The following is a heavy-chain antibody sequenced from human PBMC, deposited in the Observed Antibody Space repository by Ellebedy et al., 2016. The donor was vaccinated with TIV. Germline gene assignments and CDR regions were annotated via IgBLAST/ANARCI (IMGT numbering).Heavy chain of an antibody. CDR1: GYNFTNYW. J-gene: IGHJ4*02. CDR2: IDPSDSYT. D-gene: IGHD2-21*02. Sequence: GESLKISXKGSGYNFTNYWINWVRQMPGKGLEWMGRIDPSDSYTNYSPSFRGHVTISADKSISTAFLQWSSLKASDTAMYYCARLYLGDSSDYWGQGALVTVSS. CDR3: ARLYLGDSSDY. V-gene: IGHV5-10-1*01.